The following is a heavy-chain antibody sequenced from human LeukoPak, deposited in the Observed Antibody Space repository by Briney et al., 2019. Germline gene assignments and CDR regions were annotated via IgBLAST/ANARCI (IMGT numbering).Heavy chain of an antibody. Sequence: GGSLRLSCAASGFTFSSYSMNWVRQAPGKGLEWVSYISGSSSTIYYADSVKGRFTISRDNAKNSLYLQMNSLRDEDTAVYYCARDYYDSSGYYYGGYWGQGTLVTVSS. J-gene: IGHJ4*02. V-gene: IGHV3-48*02. D-gene: IGHD3-22*01. CDR2: ISGSSSTI. CDR3: ARDYYDSSGYYYGGY. CDR1: GFTFSSYS.